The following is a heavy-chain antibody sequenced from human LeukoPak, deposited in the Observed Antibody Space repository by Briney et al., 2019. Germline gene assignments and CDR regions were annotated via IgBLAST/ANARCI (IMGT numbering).Heavy chain of an antibody. D-gene: IGHD3-3*01. CDR3: ARLGNYDFWSGYQHYFDY. V-gene: IGHV1-18*01. Sequence: GASVKVSCKASGYTFTSYGISWVRQAPGQGLEWMGWISAYNGNTNYAQKLQGRVTMTTDTSTSTAYMELRSLRSEDTAVYYCARLGNYDFWSGYQHYFDYWGQGTLVTVSS. CDR1: GYTFTSYG. CDR2: ISAYNGNT. J-gene: IGHJ4*02.